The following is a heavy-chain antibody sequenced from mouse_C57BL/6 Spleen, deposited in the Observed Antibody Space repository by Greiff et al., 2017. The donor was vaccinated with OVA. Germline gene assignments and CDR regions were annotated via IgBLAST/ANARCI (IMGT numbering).Heavy chain of an antibody. CDR3: AGDYDECAY. V-gene: IGHV1-64*01. CDR1: GYTFTSYW. Sequence: QVQLQQPGAELVKPGASVKLSCKASGYTFTSYWMRWVKQRPGQGLEWIGMIHPNSGSTNYNEKFKSKATLTVDKSSSTAYMQLSSLTAEDAAVYYGAGDYDECAYWGQGPLVTVSA. CDR2: IHPNSGST. D-gene: IGHD2-4*01. J-gene: IGHJ3*01.